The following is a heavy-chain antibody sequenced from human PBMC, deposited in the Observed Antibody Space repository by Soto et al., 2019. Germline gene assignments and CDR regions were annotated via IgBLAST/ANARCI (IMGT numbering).Heavy chain of an antibody. Sequence: GGSLRLSCAASGFTFSSYGMHWVRQAPGKGLEWVAVISYDGSNKYYADSVKGRFTISRDNSKNTLYLQMNSLRAEDTAVYYCANEGDYDDAFDIWGQGTMVTVSS. D-gene: IGHD4-17*01. CDR1: GFTFSSYG. V-gene: IGHV3-30*18. CDR3: ANEGDYDDAFDI. CDR2: ISYDGSNK. J-gene: IGHJ3*02.